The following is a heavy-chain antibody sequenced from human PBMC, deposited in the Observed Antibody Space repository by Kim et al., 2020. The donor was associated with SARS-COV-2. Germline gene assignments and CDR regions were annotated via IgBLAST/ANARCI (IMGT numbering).Heavy chain of an antibody. J-gene: IGHJ6*02. Sequence: GGSLRLSCAASGFTFSSYSMNWVRQAPGKGLEWVSYISSSSSTIYYADSVKGRFTISRDNAKNSLYLQMNSLRAEDTAVYYCARDLRRSSGYYYYYYGMDVWGQGTTVTVSS. CDR2: ISSSSSTI. V-gene: IGHV3-48*01. CDR1: GFTFSSYS. CDR3: ARDLRRSSGYYYYYYGMDV. D-gene: IGHD3-22*01.